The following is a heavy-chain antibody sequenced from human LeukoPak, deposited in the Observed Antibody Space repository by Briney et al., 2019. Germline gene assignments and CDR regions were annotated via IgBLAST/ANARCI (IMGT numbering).Heavy chain of an antibody. V-gene: IGHV3-21*01. CDR3: AREVIAAAGNDY. D-gene: IGHD6-13*01. J-gene: IGHJ4*02. CDR2: ISSSSSYI. Sequence: GGSLRLSCAASGFTFSSYSMNWVRQAPGKGLKWVSSISSSSSYIYYADSVKGRFTISRDNAKNSLYLQMNSLRAEDTAVYYCAREVIAAAGNDYWGQGTLVTVSS. CDR1: GFTFSSYS.